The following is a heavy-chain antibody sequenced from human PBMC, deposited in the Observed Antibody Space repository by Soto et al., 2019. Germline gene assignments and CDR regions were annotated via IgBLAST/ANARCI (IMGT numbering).Heavy chain of an antibody. CDR3: ARHISNLRCGYFAMDE. Sequence: GETLKISCKGSGYTFTDYWIGWVRQLPGKGLEWMGIIYPGDSDTRYRPSFQGHVTITVDKSTNTAYLQWNTLRAGDAGVCYCARHISNLRCGYFAMDEGGQGTTVTVS. J-gene: IGHJ6*02. CDR2: IYPGDSDT. V-gene: IGHV5-51*01. D-gene: IGHD4-4*01. CDR1: GYTFTDYW.